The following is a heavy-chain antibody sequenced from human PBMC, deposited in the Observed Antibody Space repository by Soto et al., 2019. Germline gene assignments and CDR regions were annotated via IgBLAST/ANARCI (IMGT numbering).Heavy chain of an antibody. V-gene: IGHV3-11*01. J-gene: IGHJ5*02. Sequence: QVQLVESGGGFVKPGGSLRLSCAASGFTFSDYYMSWIRQAPGKGLEWVSYISSGGTTIYYADSVKGRFTISRDDAKNSLYLQMNSLRAEDTAVYFWATKGGGYYFGFDPWGQGTLVTVSS. D-gene: IGHD3-22*01. CDR3: ATKGGGYYFGFDP. CDR2: ISSGGTTI. CDR1: GFTFSDYY.